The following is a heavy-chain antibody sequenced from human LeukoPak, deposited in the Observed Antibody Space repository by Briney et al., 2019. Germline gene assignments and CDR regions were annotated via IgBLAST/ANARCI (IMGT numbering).Heavy chain of an antibody. V-gene: IGHV3-30*02. CDR3: AKDRDPYRTKATVDY. CDR1: VFDFSSYC. Sequence: GWALRLSCAASVFDFSSYCMHWVRQAPGKVREWVALIRYESGNMYCVDSVKGRFTIARDNSKNTLFLQLNSLSTDDTAVYFCAKDRDPYRTKATVDYWGQGTLVIVSS. J-gene: IGHJ4*02. CDR2: IRYESGNM. D-gene: IGHD1-26*01.